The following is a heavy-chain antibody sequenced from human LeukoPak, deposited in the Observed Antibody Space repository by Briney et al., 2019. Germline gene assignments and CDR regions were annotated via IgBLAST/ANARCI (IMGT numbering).Heavy chain of an antibody. CDR2: IIPLFSTG. CDR3: AGDRDAKPQFS. V-gene: IGHV1-69*01. Sequence: SVTVSFKSAVGNFTKYVISWVRQAPGQGLQWMGGIIPLFSTGDYSQIFEGRLTITADQSTTTAYMELTSLTSDDTAVYYCAGDRDAKPQFSWGQGTRVTVSS. D-gene: IGHD3-10*01. J-gene: IGHJ5*02. CDR1: VGNFTKYV.